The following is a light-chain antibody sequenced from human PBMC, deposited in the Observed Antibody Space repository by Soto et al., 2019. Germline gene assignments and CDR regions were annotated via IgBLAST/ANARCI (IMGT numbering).Light chain of an antibody. Sequence: QSALTQPASVSGSPGQSITISCTGTSSDVGGYNYVSWYQQHPGKALKLMIYEVSNRPSGVSNRLSGSKSGNTASLTISGLQAEDEADYYCSSYTSSSTLDVFGTGTKVT. J-gene: IGLJ1*01. V-gene: IGLV2-14*01. CDR1: SSDVGGYNY. CDR3: SSYTSSSTLDV. CDR2: EVS.